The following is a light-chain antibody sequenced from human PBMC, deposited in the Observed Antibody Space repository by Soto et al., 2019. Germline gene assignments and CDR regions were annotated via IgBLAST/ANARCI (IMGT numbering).Light chain of an antibody. CDR3: QQYNSYPWT. J-gene: IGKJ1*01. Sequence: DIQMTQSPSTLSSYVGERVTITCRASQSITSWLAWYQQKPGKAPNLLIYDAASLEAGVPSRFSGSGTGTEFTLTINSLQPTDFATYYCQQYNSYPWTFGQGTKVEI. CDR1: QSITSW. CDR2: DAA. V-gene: IGKV1-5*01.